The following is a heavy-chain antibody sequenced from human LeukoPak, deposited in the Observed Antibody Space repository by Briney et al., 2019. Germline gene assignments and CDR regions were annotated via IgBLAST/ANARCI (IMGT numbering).Heavy chain of an antibody. Sequence: PSQTLSLTCTVSGGSISSGSYYWSWIRQPAGKGLEWIGRIYTSGSTNYNPSLKSRVTISVDTSKNQFSLKLSSVTAADTAVYYCARDGSDAFDIWGQGTMVTVSS. D-gene: IGHD6-25*01. V-gene: IGHV4-61*02. CDR3: ARDGSDAFDI. CDR2: IYTSGST. J-gene: IGHJ3*02. CDR1: GGSISSGSYY.